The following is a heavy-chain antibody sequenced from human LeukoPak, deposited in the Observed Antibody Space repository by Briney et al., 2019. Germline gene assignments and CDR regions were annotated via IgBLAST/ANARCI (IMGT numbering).Heavy chain of an antibody. CDR2: IKQDGSEK. D-gene: IGHD3-9*01. J-gene: IGHJ4*02. CDR3: ARSITTYDILTGYYLNAFDY. V-gene: IGHV3-7*01. CDR1: GFTFSSYW. Sequence: PGGSLRLSCAASGFTFSSYWMSWVRQAPGKGLEWVANIKQDGSEKYYVDSVKGRFTISRDNAKNSLYLQMNSLRAEDTAVYYCARSITTYDILTGYYLNAFDYWGQGTLVTVSS.